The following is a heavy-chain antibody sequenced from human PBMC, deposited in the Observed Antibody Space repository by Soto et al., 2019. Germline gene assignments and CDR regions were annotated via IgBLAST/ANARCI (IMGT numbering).Heavy chain of an antibody. CDR1: GYTFIGYY. J-gene: IGHJ6*02. D-gene: IGHD3-10*01. CDR3: ARVGGGLASLGYYGMDV. V-gene: IGHV1-2*02. Sequence: QVQLVQSGAEVKKTGASVKVYCKASGYTFIGYYIHWVRQAPGQGLEWMGWINPNSGGTNYAQRFQGGVTMTRDRSISTAYMELSRLKSDDTAVYYCARVGGGLASLGYYGMDVWGQGTTVTVSS. CDR2: INPNSGGT.